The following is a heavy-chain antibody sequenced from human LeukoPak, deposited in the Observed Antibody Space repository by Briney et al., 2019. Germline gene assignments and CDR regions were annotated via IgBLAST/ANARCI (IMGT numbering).Heavy chain of an antibody. Sequence: GGSLRLSCAASGFTFSSYAMHWVRQAPGKGLEWVAVISYDGSNKYYADSVKGRFTISRDNSKNTLYLQMNSLRAEDTAVYYCATAGGGSVWGKGTTVTVSS. J-gene: IGHJ6*04. CDR3: ATAGGGSV. D-gene: IGHD5-12*01. CDR2: ISYDGSNK. V-gene: IGHV3-30*04. CDR1: GFTFSSYA.